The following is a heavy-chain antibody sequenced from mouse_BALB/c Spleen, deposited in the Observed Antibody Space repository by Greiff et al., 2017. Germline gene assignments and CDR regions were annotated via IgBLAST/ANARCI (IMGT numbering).Heavy chain of an antibody. CDR1: GFTFSSFG. V-gene: IGHV5-17*02. J-gene: IGHJ2*01. CDR3: ARSGYRYGYFDY. Sequence: EVQLVESGGGLVQPGGSRKLSCAASGFTFSSFGMHWVRQAPEKGLEWVAYISSGSSTIYYADTVKGRFTISRDNPKNTLFLQMTSLRSEDTAMYYCARSGYRYGYFDYWGQGTTLTVSS. D-gene: IGHD2-14*01. CDR2: ISSGSSTI.